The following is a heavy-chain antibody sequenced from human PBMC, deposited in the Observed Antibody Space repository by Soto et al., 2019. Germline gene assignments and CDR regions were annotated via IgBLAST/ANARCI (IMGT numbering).Heavy chain of an antibody. CDR1: GGSISSYY. J-gene: IGHJ6*02. CDR2: IYYSGST. D-gene: IGHD3-3*01. Sequence: PSETLSLTCTVSGGSISSYYWSWIRQPPGKGLEWIGYIYYSGSTNYNPSLKSRVTISVDTSKNQFSLKLSSVTAADTAVYYCARDGGIFGVVPQYYGMDVWGQGTTVTVSS. V-gene: IGHV4-59*01. CDR3: ARDGGIFGVVPQYYGMDV.